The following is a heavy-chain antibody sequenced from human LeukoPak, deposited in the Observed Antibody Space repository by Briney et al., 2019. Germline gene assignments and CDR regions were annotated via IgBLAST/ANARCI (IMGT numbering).Heavy chain of an antibody. CDR3: ARGRAYFD. CDR1: SGSFSGYY. CDR2: INHSGST. J-gene: IGHJ4*02. V-gene: IGHV4-34*01. Sequence: SETLSLTCAIYSGSFSGYYWSWIRQPPGKGLEWIGEINHSGSTNYNPSLKSRLTISLDTSKNQFSLKLGSVTAADTAVYYCARGRAYFDWGQGTLVTVSS. D-gene: IGHD3-9*01.